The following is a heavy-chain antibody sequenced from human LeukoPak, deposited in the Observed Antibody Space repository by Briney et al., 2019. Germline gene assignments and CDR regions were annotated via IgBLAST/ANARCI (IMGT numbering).Heavy chain of an antibody. CDR3: ARGRITMVRGVMRDYYFDY. Sequence: SETLSLTCTVSGGSIRSYYWSWIRQPPGKGLEWIGYIYYSGSTKYNPSLKSRVTISVDTSKNQFSLKLSSVTAADTAVYYCARGRITMVRGVMRDYYFDYWGQGTLVTVSS. CDR1: GGSIRSYY. CDR2: IYYSGST. D-gene: IGHD3-10*01. V-gene: IGHV4-59*01. J-gene: IGHJ4*02.